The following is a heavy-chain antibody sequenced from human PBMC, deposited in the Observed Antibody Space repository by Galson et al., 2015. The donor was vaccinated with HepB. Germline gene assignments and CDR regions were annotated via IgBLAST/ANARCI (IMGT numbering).Heavy chain of an antibody. CDR1: GFTFSSYA. D-gene: IGHD5-18*01. CDR2: ISYDGSNK. CDR3: ARDGRTAMVTLPFDY. Sequence: SLRLSCAASGFTFSSYAMHWVRQAPGKGLEWVAVISYDGSNKYYADSVKGRFTISRDNSKNTLYLQMNSLRAEDTAVYYCARDGRTAMVTLPFDYWGQGTLVTVSS. J-gene: IGHJ4*02. V-gene: IGHV3-30-3*01.